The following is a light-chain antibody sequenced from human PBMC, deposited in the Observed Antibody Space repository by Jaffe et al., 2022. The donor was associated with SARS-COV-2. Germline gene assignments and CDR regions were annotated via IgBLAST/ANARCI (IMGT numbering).Light chain of an antibody. CDR2: LNSDGSH. Sequence: QLVLTQSPSASASLGASVKLTCTLSSGHSSFAIAWHQQQPAKGPRYLMKLNSDGSHNKGDGIPDRFSGSSSGAERHLTISSLQSEDEADYYCQTWGTGIVVFGGGTKLTVL. V-gene: IGLV4-69*01. CDR1: SGHSSFA. CDR3: QTWGTGIVV. J-gene: IGLJ2*01.